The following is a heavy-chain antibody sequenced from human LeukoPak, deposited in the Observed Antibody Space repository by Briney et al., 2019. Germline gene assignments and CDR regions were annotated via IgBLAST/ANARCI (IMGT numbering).Heavy chain of an antibody. CDR1: GGSISSYY. CDR3: ARARVTWYYFDY. D-gene: IGHD2-21*02. J-gene: IGHJ4*02. CDR2: IYYSGST. V-gene: IGHV4-59*01. Sequence: SGTLSLTCTVSGGSISSYYWSWIRQPPGKGLEWIGYIYYSGSTNYNPSLKSRVTISVDTSKNQFSLKLSSVTAADTAVYYCARARVTWYYFDYWGQGTLVTVSS.